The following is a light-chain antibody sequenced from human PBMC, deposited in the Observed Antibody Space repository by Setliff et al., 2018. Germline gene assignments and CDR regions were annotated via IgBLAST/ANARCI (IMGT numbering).Light chain of an antibody. CDR1: SSDVSDYNF. Sequence: QSALTQPASVSGSPGQSITIACTGLSSDVSDYNFVSWYQQHPGKAPKLIISDVNNRASGISSRFSGSRSGSTASLTISGLQADDEADYYCSSNTNSNTLFIFGGGTKVTVL. J-gene: IGLJ2*01. CDR2: DVN. CDR3: SSNTNSNTLFI. V-gene: IGLV2-14*01.